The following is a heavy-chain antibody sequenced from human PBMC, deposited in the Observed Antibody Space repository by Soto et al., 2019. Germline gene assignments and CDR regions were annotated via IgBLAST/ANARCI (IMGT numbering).Heavy chain of an antibody. CDR3: ARYYDSSGYPRDYFHY. V-gene: IGHV3-33*01. J-gene: IGHJ4*02. CDR1: GFTFSSYG. D-gene: IGHD3-22*01. CDR2: IWYDGSNK. Sequence: QVQLVESGGGVVQPGRSLRLSCAASGFTFSSYGMHWVRQAPGKGLEWVAVIWYDGSNKYYADSVKGRFTISRENSKNTLYLQMNSLRAEDTAVYYCARYYDSSGYPRDYFHYWGQGTLVTVSS.